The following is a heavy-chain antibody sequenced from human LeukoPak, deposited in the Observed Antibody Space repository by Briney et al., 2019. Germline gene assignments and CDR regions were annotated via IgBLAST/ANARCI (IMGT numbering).Heavy chain of an antibody. Sequence: GASVKVSCKASGGTFSSYAISWVRQAPGQGLEWMGIINPSGGSTSYAQKFQGRVTMTRDTSTSTVYMELSSLRSEDTAVYYCARDHEYYYGSGSYYPGGCDYWGQGTLVTVSS. J-gene: IGHJ4*02. CDR1: GGTFSSYA. V-gene: IGHV1-46*01. D-gene: IGHD3-10*01. CDR2: INPSGGST. CDR3: ARDHEYYYGSGSYYPGGCDY.